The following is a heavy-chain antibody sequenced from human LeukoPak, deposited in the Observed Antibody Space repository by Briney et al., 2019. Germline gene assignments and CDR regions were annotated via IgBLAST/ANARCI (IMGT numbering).Heavy chain of an antibody. CDR3: ARIPPFYDILTGYYKGYYYYGMDV. CDR1: GYTFTSYG. D-gene: IGHD3-9*01. Sequence: GASVKVSCKASGYTFTSYGISWVRQAPGQGLEWMGWISAYNGNTNCAQKLQGRVTMTTDTSTSTAYMELRSLRSDDTAVYYCARIPPFYDILTGYYKGYYYYGMDVWGQGTTVTVSS. J-gene: IGHJ6*02. V-gene: IGHV1-18*01. CDR2: ISAYNGNT.